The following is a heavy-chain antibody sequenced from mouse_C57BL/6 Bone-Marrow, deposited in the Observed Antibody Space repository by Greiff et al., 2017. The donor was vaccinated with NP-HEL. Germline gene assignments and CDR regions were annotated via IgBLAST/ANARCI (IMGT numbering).Heavy chain of an antibody. CDR2: INPNNGGT. Sequence: DVKLQESGPELVKPGASVKIPCKASGYTFTDYNMDWVKQSHGKSLEWIGDINPNNGGTIYNQKFKGKATLTVDKSSSTAYMELRSLTSEDTAVYYCARSILFYYGSSYPYWYFDVWGTGTTVTVSS. V-gene: IGHV1-18*01. J-gene: IGHJ1*03. CDR1: GYTFTDYN. CDR3: ARSILFYYGSSYPYWYFDV. D-gene: IGHD1-1*01.